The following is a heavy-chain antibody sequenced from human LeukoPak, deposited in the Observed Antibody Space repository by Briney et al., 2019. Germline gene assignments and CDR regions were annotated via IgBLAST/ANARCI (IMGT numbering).Heavy chain of an antibody. D-gene: IGHD6-19*01. J-gene: IGHJ3*02. Sequence: ASVEVSCKASGYTFTSYAMHWVRQAPGQRLEWMGWINAGNGNTKYSQKFQGRVTITRDTSASTAYMELSSLRSEDTAVYYCASSTSSGHDAFDIWGQGTMVTVFS. CDR2: INAGNGNT. CDR3: ASSTSSGHDAFDI. V-gene: IGHV1-3*01. CDR1: GYTFTSYA.